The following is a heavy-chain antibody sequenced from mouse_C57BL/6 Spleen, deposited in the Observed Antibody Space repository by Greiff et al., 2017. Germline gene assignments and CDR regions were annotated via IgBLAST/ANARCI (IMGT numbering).Heavy chain of an antibody. CDR1: GFTFSSYA. Sequence: EVHLVESGEGLVKPGGSLKLSCAASGFTFSSYAMSWVRQTPEKRLEWVAYISSGGDYIYYADTVQGRFTISRDNARNTLYLQMSSRKSEDAAMYYCTKGYGSSSAWFAYWGQGTLVTVSA. CDR2: ISSGGDYI. CDR3: TKGYGSSSAWFAY. J-gene: IGHJ3*01. D-gene: IGHD1-1*01. V-gene: IGHV5-9-1*02.